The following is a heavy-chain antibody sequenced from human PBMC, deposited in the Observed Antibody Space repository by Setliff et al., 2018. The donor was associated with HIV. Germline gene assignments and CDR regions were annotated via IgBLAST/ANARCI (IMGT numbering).Heavy chain of an antibody. CDR2: ISSSSSYT. J-gene: IGHJ3*02. CDR3: ARDLRWYDSSGSHDAFDI. Sequence: GSLRLSCAASGLTFSSYAMSWSRYAMSWVRQAPGKGLEWVSAISSSSSYTNYADSVKGRFTISRDNAKNSLYLQMNSLRAEDTAVYYCARDLRWYDSSGSHDAFDIWGQGTMVTVSS. CDR1: GLTFSSYA. D-gene: IGHD3-22*01. V-gene: IGHV3-21*04.